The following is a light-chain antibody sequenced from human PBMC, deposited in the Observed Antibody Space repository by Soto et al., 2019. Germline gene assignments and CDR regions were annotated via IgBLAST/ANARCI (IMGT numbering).Light chain of an antibody. CDR1: QSISVTY. J-gene: IGKJ4*01. V-gene: IGKV3-11*01. CDR2: DAS. CDR3: QQRINWPLT. Sequence: EIVLTQSPGTLSLSPGERATLSCRASQSISVTYLAWCQQKPGQAPRLLIYDASTRATGIPARFSGSGSGTDFTLTISSLEPEDFAVYYCQQRINWPLTFGGGTKVDIK.